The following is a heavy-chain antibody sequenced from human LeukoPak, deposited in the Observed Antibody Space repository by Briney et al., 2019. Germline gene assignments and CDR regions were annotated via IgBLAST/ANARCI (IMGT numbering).Heavy chain of an antibody. Sequence: GGSLRLSCAASGFTFSSYDMHWVRQATGKGLEWVSAIGTAGDTYYPGSVKGRFTISRENAKNSLYLQMNSLRAGDTAVYYCARVRAMSDAFDIWGQGTMVTVSS. CDR1: GFTFSSYD. J-gene: IGHJ3*02. CDR2: IGTAGDT. CDR3: ARVRAMSDAFDI. D-gene: IGHD2-2*01. V-gene: IGHV3-13*01.